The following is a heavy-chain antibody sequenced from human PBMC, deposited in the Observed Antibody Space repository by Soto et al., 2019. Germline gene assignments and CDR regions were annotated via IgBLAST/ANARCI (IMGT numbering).Heavy chain of an antibody. D-gene: IGHD4-17*01. V-gene: IGHV4-59*08. CDR3: ARLDGDYFDA. J-gene: IGHJ4*02. CDR2: IYYSGNT. CDR1: GDSLSTYH. Sequence: QVQLQESGPGLVKPSETLSLTCTLSGDSLSTYHWSWIRQPPGKRLEWLGYIYYSGNTHFNPSVKSRLTISIDTSKNQFSLKLTSVTAADTAVYYCARLDGDYFDARGQGILVTVSS.